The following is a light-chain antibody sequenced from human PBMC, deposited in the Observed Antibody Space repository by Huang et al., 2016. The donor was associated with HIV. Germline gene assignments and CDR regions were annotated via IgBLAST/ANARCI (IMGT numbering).Light chain of an antibody. J-gene: IGKJ5*01. CDR1: QTIKNIY. CDR2: GAS. V-gene: IGKV3-20*01. CDR3: QQYDSSQGIS. Sequence: EIVLTQSPDTLSLSPGERATVSCRVSQTIKNIYLAWYQQKPGQGPRLRIYGASSRATDSPDRFSGSGSGTDFTLTINRLEPEDFAVYYCQQYDSSQGISFGQGTRLEMK.